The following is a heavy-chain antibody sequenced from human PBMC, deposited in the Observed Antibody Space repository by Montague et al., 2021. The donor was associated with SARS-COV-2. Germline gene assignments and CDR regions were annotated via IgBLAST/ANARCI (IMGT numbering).Heavy chain of an antibody. Sequence: SETLSLTSTLSGDPISGFTCHWIRQPSGKGLEWIVRNYASGGTDXNPSLESRVTMSVDTSKNQFSLKVNSVTAADTAMYYCARGVVAAPPVVDYWGRGTLVTVSS. J-gene: IGHJ4*02. V-gene: IGHV4-4*07. D-gene: IGHD2-15*01. CDR3: ARGVVAAPPVVDY. CDR1: GDPISGFT. CDR2: NYASGGT.